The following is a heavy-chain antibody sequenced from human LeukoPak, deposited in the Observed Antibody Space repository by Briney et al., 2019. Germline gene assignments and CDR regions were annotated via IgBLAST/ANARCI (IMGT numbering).Heavy chain of an antibody. CDR1: GGTFSIYA. Sequence: ASVKVSCKASGGTFSIYAISWVRQAPGQGLEWMGGIIPIFGTANYAQKFQGRVSITADESTSTAYMELSSLRSEDTAVYYCARKSVAGPFDYWGQGTLVTVSS. D-gene: IGHD6-19*01. CDR3: ARKSVAGPFDY. V-gene: IGHV1-69*13. CDR2: IIPIFGTA. J-gene: IGHJ4*02.